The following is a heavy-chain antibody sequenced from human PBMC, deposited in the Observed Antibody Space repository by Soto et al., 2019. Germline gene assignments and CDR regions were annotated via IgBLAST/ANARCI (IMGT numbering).Heavy chain of an antibody. CDR2: ISWNGAKI. Sequence: EVQLVESGGGLVQPGRSLRLSCAASGLTFDNYAMHWVRQPPGKGLEWVSGISWNGAKIGYVDSVKGRFTISRDNAKNSLYLQMNSLRAEHTALYYCATQDYWGQGTLVTVSS. V-gene: IGHV3-9*01. J-gene: IGHJ4*02. CDR1: GLTFDNYA. CDR3: ATQDY.